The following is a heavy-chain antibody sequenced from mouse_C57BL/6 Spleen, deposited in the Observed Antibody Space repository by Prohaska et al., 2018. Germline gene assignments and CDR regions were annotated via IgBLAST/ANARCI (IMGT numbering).Heavy chain of an antibody. CDR2: INPYNGGT. Sequence: HGKSLEWIGVINPYNGGTSYNQKFKGKATLTVDKSSSTAYMELNSLTSEDSAVYYCARGEIYYDYDGGDYYAMDYWGQGTSVTVSS. CDR3: ARGEIYYDYDGGDYYAMDY. V-gene: IGHV1-19*01. D-gene: IGHD2-4*01. J-gene: IGHJ4*01.